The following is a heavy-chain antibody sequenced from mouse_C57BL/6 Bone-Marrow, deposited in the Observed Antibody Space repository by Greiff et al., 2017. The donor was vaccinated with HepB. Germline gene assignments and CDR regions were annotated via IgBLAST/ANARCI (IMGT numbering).Heavy chain of an antibody. CDR2: ISYDGSN. CDR3: ARDRNYGLFAY. V-gene: IGHV3-6*01. CDR1: GYSITSGYY. J-gene: IGHJ3*01. Sequence: ESGPGLVKPSQSLSLTCSVTGYSITSGYYWNWIRQFPGNKLEWMGYISYDGSNKYNPSLKNRISITRDTSKNQFFLKLNSVTTEDTATYYCARDRNYGLFAYWGQGTLVTVSA. D-gene: IGHD1-1*02.